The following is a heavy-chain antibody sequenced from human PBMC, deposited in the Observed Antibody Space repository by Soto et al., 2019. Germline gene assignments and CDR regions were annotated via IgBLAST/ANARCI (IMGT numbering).Heavy chain of an antibody. J-gene: IGHJ4*02. V-gene: IGHV1-18*01. Sequence: QVQLVQSGAEVKKPGASVKVSCKASGYTCTSYHITWVRQAPGQGLECRGWISAYSGNTNYAQKLQGRVTLTTVPSTSTADMELWSLRSVNTAVSSCASDPPPPREWGQGTLVTVPS. CDR1: GYTCTSYH. CDR2: ISAYSGNT. CDR3: ASDPPPPRE.